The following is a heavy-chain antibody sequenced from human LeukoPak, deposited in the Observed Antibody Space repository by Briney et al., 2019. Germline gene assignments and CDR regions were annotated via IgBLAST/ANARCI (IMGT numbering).Heavy chain of an antibody. D-gene: IGHD6-19*01. Sequence: APVKVSCKASGGTFSSYAISWVRQAPGQGLEWMGRIIPIFGTANYAQKFQGRVTITTDESTSTAYMELSSLRSEDTAVYYCARTYDTSSGWTRFFDYWGQGTLVTVSS. J-gene: IGHJ4*02. CDR3: ARTYDTSSGWTRFFDY. V-gene: IGHV1-69*05. CDR1: GGTFSSYA. CDR2: IIPIFGTA.